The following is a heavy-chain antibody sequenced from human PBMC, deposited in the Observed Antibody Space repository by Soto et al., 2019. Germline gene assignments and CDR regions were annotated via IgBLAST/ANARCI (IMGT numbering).Heavy chain of an antibody. D-gene: IGHD6-13*01. CDR3: AKDQQLLGPDAFDI. J-gene: IGHJ3*02. Sequence: QVQLVESGGGVVQPGRSLRLSCAASGFTFSSYGMHWVRQAPGKGLVWVAVISYDGSNKYYADSVKGRFTISRDNSKNTLYLQMNSLRAEDTAVYYCAKDQQLLGPDAFDIWGQGTMVTVSS. CDR1: GFTFSSYG. V-gene: IGHV3-30*18. CDR2: ISYDGSNK.